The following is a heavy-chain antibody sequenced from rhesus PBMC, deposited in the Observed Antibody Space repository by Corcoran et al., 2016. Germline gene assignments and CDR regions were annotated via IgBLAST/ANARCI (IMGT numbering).Heavy chain of an antibody. CDR1: GFTFSNYG. CDR2: INRCWGST. CDR3: AKVTLVGATKLGVDY. J-gene: IGHJ4*01. D-gene: IGHD1-44*02. V-gene: IGHV3S5*01. Sequence: EVQLVETGGGLVQPGGSLKLSGAASGFTFSNYGMSWVRLPPGKGLAGGSVINRCWGSTYYADSVKGRFTISRDNSKTTLSLQMNSLRTEDTAVYYCAKVTLVGATKLGVDYWGQGVLVTVSS.